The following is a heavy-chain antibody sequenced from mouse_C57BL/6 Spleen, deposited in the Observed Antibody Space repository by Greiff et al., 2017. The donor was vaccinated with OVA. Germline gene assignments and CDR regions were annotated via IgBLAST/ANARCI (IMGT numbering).Heavy chain of an antibody. CDR3: ARSEVTTVVEYYFDY. V-gene: IGHV1-63*01. J-gene: IGHJ2*01. CDR1: GYTFTNYW. Sequence: QVQLQQSGAELVRPGTSVKMSCKASGYTFTNYWIGWAKQRPGHGLEWIGDIYPGGGYTNYNEKFKGKATLTADKSSSTAYMQLSSLTSEDSAVYFCARSEVTTVVEYYFDYWGQGTTLTVSS. CDR2: IYPGGGYT. D-gene: IGHD1-1*01.